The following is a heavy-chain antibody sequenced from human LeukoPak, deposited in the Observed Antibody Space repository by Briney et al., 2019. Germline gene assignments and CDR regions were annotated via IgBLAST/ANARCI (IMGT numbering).Heavy chain of an antibody. CDR1: GYTFTSYY. CDR2: INPSGGST. V-gene: IGHV1-46*01. D-gene: IGHD6-6*01. J-gene: IGHJ4*02. CDR3: ARDPISYSSSSAFDY. Sequence: ASVKVSCKASGYTFTSYYMHWVRQAPGQGLEWMGIINPSGGSTSYAQKFQGRVTMTRDMSTSTVYMELSSLSSEDTAVYYCARDPISYSSSSAFDYWGQGTLVTVSS.